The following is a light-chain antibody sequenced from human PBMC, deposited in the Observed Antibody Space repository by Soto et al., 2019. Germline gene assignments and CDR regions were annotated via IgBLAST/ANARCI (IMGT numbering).Light chain of an antibody. J-gene: IGKJ1*01. Sequence: EIVMTQSPATLSGPPGERATLSCRASQSVSSNLAWYQQKPGQAPRLLIYGASTRATGIPARFSGSGSGTEFTLTISSLQSEDFAVYYCQQYNNWPFPSWTFGQGTKVEIK. V-gene: IGKV3-15*01. CDR2: GAS. CDR3: QQYNNWPFPSWT. CDR1: QSVSSN.